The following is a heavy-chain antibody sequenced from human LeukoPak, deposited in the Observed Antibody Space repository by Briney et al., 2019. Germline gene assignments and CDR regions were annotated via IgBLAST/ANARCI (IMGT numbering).Heavy chain of an antibody. D-gene: IGHD3-16*01. V-gene: IGHV4-4*02. J-gene: IGHJ5*02. CDR1: GGSISSSNW. Sequence: SETLSLTCAVSGGSISSSNWWSWVRQPPGKGLEWIGEINHSGSTNYNPSHKSRVTISVDTSKNQFSLKLSSVTAADTAVYYCARAGYDYVWGSLDWFDPWGQGTLVTVSS. CDR3: ARAGYDYVWGSLDWFDP. CDR2: INHSGST.